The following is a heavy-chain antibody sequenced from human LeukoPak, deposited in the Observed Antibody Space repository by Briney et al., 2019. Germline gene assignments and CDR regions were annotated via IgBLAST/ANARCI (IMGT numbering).Heavy chain of an antibody. CDR3: ARDQEGFDY. CDR2: IYPRDGST. V-gene: IGHV1-46*01. CDR1: GYTLTELS. Sequence: ASVKVSCKVSGYTLTELSMHWVRQAPGQGLEWMGMIYPRDGSTSYAQKFQGRVTVTRDTSTSTVHMELSGLRSEDTAVYYCARDQEGFDYWGQGTLVTVSS. J-gene: IGHJ4*02.